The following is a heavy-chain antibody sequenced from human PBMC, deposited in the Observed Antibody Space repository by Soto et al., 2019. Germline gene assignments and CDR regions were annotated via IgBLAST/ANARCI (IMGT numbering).Heavy chain of an antibody. Sequence: QVQLVESGGGVVQPGRSLRLSCAASGFTFSSYGMHWVRQAPGKGLEWVAVIWYDGSNKYYADSVKGRFTISRDNSKNTFFLQLTSLRAGDTAVFSWASPAPSWAKGPLFTASS. CDR1: GFTFSSYG. J-gene: IGHJ4*02. CDR3: ASPAPS. CDR2: IWYDGSNK. V-gene: IGHV3-33*01.